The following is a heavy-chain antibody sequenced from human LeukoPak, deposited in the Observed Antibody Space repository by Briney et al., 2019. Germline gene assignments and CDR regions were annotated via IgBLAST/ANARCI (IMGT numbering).Heavy chain of an antibody. CDR1: GLTFSSYA. CDR2: ISSNGGST. Sequence: GGSLRLSCAASGLTFSSYAMHWVRQAPGKGLEYVSAISSNGGSTYYANSVKGRFTISRDNSKNTLYLQMGSLRAEDMAVYYCARGSSSSSDNWFDPWGQGTLVTVSS. CDR3: ARGSSSSSDNWFDP. V-gene: IGHV3-64*01. J-gene: IGHJ5*02. D-gene: IGHD6-6*01.